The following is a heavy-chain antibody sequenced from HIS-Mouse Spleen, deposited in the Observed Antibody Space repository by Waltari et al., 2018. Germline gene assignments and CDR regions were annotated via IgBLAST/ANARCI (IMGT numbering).Heavy chain of an antibody. D-gene: IGHD1-7*01. Sequence: QVQLVESGGGVVQPGRSLRLSWAAPGFPFSSYARHWVRQAPGKGLEWVAVISYDGSNKYYADSVKGRFTISRDNSKNTLYLQMNSLRAEDTAVYYCARPKYNWNSIWFDPWGQGTLVTVSS. CDR2: ISYDGSNK. CDR1: GFPFSSYA. CDR3: ARPKYNWNSIWFDP. J-gene: IGHJ5*02. V-gene: IGHV3-30*04.